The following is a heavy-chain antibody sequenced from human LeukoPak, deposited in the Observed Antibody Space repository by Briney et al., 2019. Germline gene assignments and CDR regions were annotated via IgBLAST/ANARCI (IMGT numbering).Heavy chain of an antibody. J-gene: IGHJ4*02. Sequence: GGLRLSCAASGFTFSSYSMNWVRQAPGKGLEWVSSITSSSSYIYYADSVKGRFTISRDSAKNSLYLQMNSLRAEDTAVYYCARSLLLWFGELRWGDYWGQGTLVTVSS. V-gene: IGHV3-21*01. CDR3: ARSLLLWFGELRWGDY. CDR2: ITSSSSYI. D-gene: IGHD3-10*01. CDR1: GFTFSSYS.